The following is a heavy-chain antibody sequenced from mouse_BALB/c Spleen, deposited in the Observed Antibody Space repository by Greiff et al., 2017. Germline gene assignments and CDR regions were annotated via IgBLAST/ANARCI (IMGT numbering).Heavy chain of an antibody. V-gene: IGHV2-9*02. CDR1: GFSLTSYG. Sequence: VQLMESGPGLVAPSQSLSITCTVSGFSLTSYGVHWVRQPPGKGLEWLGVIWAGGSTNYNSALMSRLSISKDNSKSQVFLKMNSLQTDDTAMYYCAREGGSPIYYYAMDYWGQGTSVTVSS. CDR3: AREGGSPIYYYAMDY. D-gene: IGHD1-1*01. J-gene: IGHJ4*01. CDR2: IWAGGST.